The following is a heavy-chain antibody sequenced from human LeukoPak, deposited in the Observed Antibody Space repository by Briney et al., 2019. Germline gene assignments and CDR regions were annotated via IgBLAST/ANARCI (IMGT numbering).Heavy chain of an antibody. D-gene: IGHD4-17*01. Sequence: PSETLSLTCTVSGGSISSYYWSWIRQPPGKGLEWIGYIYYSGSTNYNPSLKSRVTISVDTSKNQFSLKLSSVTVADTAVYYCAREGYGDHYYYMDVWGKGTTVTVSS. V-gene: IGHV4-59*01. CDR1: GGSISSYY. J-gene: IGHJ6*03. CDR2: IYYSGST. CDR3: AREGYGDHYYYMDV.